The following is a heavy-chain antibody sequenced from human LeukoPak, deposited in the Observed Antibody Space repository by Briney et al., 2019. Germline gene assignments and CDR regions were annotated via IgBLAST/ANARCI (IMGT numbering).Heavy chain of an antibody. CDR2: ISGSGGST. CDR3: ARGSYSSPKSCFDY. D-gene: IGHD3-10*01. V-gene: IGHV3-23*01. CDR1: GFTFRNYA. Sequence: GGSLRLSCVASGFTFRNYAMSWVRQAPGKGLECVSVISGSGGSTFYADSVKGRFNISRDNSKNTLYLQMNSLRAEDTAVYYCARGSYSSPKSCFDYWGQGTLVTVSS. J-gene: IGHJ4*02.